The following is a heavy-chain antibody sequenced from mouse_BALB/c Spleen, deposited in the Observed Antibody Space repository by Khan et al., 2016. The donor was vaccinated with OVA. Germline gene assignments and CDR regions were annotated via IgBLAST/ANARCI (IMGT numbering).Heavy chain of an antibody. CDR3: ARWATWYFDV. D-gene: IGHD3-1*01. Sequence: QVQLQQSGPELVRPGTSVKISCKASGYTFTNYWLGWVKQRPGHGLDWIGDFYPGGGYTNYNEKFKGKATLTADTSSSPAYMQFISLPSEDSAVYFGARWATWYFDVWGAGTTVTVSS. V-gene: IGHV1-63*01. CDR2: FYPGGGYT. J-gene: IGHJ1*01. CDR1: GYTFTNYW.